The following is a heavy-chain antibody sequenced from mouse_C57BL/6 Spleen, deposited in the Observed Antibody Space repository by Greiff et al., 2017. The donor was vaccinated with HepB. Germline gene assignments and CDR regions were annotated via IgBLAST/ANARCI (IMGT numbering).Heavy chain of an antibody. Sequence: EVQLQQSGPELVKPGASVKISCKASGYSFTGYYMNWVKQSPEKSLEWIGEINPSTGGTTYNQKFKAKATLTVDKSSSTAYMQLKSLTSEDSAVYYCAYYYCSSYGWYFDVWGTGTTVTVSS. V-gene: IGHV1-42*01. CDR3: AYYYCSSYGWYFDV. D-gene: IGHD1-1*01. CDR2: INPSTGGT. J-gene: IGHJ1*03. CDR1: GYSFTGYY.